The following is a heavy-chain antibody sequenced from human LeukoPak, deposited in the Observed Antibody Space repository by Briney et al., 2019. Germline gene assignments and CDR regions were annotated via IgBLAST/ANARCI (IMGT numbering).Heavy chain of an antibody. D-gene: IGHD3-22*01. CDR3: ASGRGYYDSSGYYYPFDY. CDR2: TNHSGST. CDR1: GGSFSGYY. Sequence: SETLSLTCAVYGGSFSGYYWSWIRQPPGKGLEWIGETNHSGSTNYNPSLKSRVTISVDTSKNQFSLKLSSVTAADTAVYYCASGRGYYDSSGYYYPFDYWGQGALVTVSS. J-gene: IGHJ4*02. V-gene: IGHV4-34*01.